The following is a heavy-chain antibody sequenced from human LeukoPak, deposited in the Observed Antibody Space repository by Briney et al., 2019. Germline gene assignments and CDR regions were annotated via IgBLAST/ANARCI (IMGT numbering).Heavy chain of an antibody. D-gene: IGHD3-10*01. CDR1: GYTFTGYY. J-gene: IGHJ4*02. CDR2: INPNSGGT. V-gene: IGHV1-2*02. CDR3: ARIPSRYITMVRGTQRDY. Sequence: GASVKVSCEASGYTFTGYYMHWVRQAPGQGLEWMGWINPNSGGTNYAQKFQGRVTMTRDTSISTAYMELSRLRSDDTAVYYCARIPSRYITMVRGTQRDYWGQGTLVTVSS.